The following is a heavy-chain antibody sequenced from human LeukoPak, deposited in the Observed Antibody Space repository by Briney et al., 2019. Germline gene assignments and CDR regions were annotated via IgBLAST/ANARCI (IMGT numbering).Heavy chain of an antibody. CDR3: VRGLLELQVYYYYGMDV. Sequence: SETLSLTCTVSGASLSSYYWSWIRQPPGKGLEWIGYMYNSGRTNYNPSLKSRVTISGDTSKNQFSLKLTSVTAADTAVYYCVRGLLELQVYYYYGMDVWGQGTTVTVSS. CDR2: MYNSGRT. V-gene: IGHV4-59*01. D-gene: IGHD1-7*01. CDR1: GASLSSYY. J-gene: IGHJ6*02.